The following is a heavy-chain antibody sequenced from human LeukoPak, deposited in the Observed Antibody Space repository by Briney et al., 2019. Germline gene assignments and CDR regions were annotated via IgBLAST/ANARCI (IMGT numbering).Heavy chain of an antibody. J-gene: IGHJ4*02. CDR3: ARTGWFGELLVDY. D-gene: IGHD3-10*01. Sequence: SETLSLTCTVSGGSISSSSYYWGWIRQPPGKGLEWIGSIYYSGSTYYSPSLKSRVTISVDTSKNQFSLKLSSVTAADTAVYCCARTGWFGELLVDYWGQGTLVTVSS. CDR2: IYYSGST. V-gene: IGHV4-39*07. CDR1: GGSISSSSYY.